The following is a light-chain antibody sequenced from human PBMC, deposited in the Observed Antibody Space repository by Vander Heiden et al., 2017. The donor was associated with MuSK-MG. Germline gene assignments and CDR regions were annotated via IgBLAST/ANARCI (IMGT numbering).Light chain of an antibody. CDR3: QSYGSDSWV. CDR2: EYN. V-gene: IGLV6-57*01. Sequence: NFMLTQPHSVSESAGKKVTISCTRSRDSIASNFVQWYQQRPGTSPTTVMYEYNRRPSGVPDRFSGSTDRSSNSASLTIPGLKPDDEADYDCQSYGSDSWVFGGGTKLTVL. J-gene: IGLJ3*02. CDR1: RDSIASNF.